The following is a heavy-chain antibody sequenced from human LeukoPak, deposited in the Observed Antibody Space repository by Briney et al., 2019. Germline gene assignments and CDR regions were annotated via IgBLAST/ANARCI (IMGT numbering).Heavy chain of an antibody. Sequence: GGSLRLSCLASGFTFSTYSLSWVRQAPGKGLEWVAFIRYDGSNKYYADSVKGRFTISRDNSKNTLYLQMNSLRAEDTAVYYCAKSSAAAGTLLPWGQGTLVTVSS. V-gene: IGHV3-30*02. CDR1: GFTFSTYS. CDR3: AKSSAAAGTLLP. J-gene: IGHJ5*02. D-gene: IGHD6-13*01. CDR2: IRYDGSNK.